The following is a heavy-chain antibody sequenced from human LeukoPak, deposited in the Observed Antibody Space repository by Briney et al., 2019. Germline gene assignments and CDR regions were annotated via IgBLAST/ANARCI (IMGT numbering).Heavy chain of an antibody. J-gene: IGHJ4*02. Sequence: GGSLRLSCVASGFTFSTYGMLWVRQAPGKGLEWVAFIRYDGSNKYYADSVKGRFTISRDNYENTLYLQMNSLRAEDTAVYYCAKDRPVYYDGSGYFDYWGQGTLVTVSS. CDR3: AKDRPVYYDGSGYFDY. CDR1: GFTFSTYG. V-gene: IGHV3-30*02. D-gene: IGHD3-10*01. CDR2: IRYDGSNK.